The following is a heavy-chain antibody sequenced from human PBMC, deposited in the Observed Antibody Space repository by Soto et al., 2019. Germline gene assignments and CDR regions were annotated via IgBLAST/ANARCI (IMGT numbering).Heavy chain of an antibody. J-gene: IGHJ6*02. CDR2: ISSSSSYI. V-gene: IGHV3-21*01. CDR3: ATNTVTNYYYYYGMDV. D-gene: IGHD4-17*01. CDR1: GFTFSSYS. Sequence: GGSLRLSCAASGFTFSSYSMNWVRRAPGKGLEWVSSISSSSSYIYYADSVKGRFTISRDNAKNSLYLQMNSLRAEDTAVYYCATNTVTNYYYYYGMDVWGQGTTVTVSS.